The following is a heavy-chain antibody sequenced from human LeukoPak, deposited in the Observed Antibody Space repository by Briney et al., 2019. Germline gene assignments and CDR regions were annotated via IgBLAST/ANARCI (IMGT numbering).Heavy chain of an antibody. V-gene: IGHV1-8*01. J-gene: IGHJ6*02. Sequence: ASVKVSCKASGYTFTSYDIKWLRQPTGQGLEWMGWMNPNSGNTGYAQKFQGRVTMTRNTSISTAYMELSSLRSEDTAVYYRARVPFTSYYYYGMDVWGQGTTVTVSS. CDR1: GYTFTSYD. CDR3: ARVPFTSYYYYGMDV. D-gene: IGHD3-16*01. CDR2: MNPNSGNT.